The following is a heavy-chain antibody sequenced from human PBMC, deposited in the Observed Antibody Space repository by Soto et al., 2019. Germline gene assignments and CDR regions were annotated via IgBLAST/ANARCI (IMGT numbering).Heavy chain of an antibody. Sequence: QVQLQESGPGLVKPSETLSLTCTVSGDSVTSGSIYWSWIRQPPGKGLEWIGYVHYTGSTNYNPSLTGRVAISVDTSKNHFSLTLSSVTAADTAVYYCARDRGNFGVVLADFYQYGMDVWGQGTTVTVSS. CDR3: ARDRGNFGVVLADFYQYGMDV. D-gene: IGHD3-3*01. CDR2: VHYTGST. V-gene: IGHV4-61*03. J-gene: IGHJ6*02. CDR1: GDSVTSGSIY.